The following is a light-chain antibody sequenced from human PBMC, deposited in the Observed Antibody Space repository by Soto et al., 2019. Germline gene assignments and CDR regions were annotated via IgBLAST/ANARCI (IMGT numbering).Light chain of an antibody. CDR1: SSDVGGYEY. CDR3: GSITSSSTSV. J-gene: IGLJ1*01. Sequence: QSVLSQPASVSGSPGQSITISCTGTSSDVGGYEYVSWYQHQPGKAPKLMIYDVTNRPSGVSNRFSGSKSGNTASLTISGIQTEDEADYYCGSITSSSTSVFGTGTKVTVL. CDR2: DVT. V-gene: IGLV2-14*01.